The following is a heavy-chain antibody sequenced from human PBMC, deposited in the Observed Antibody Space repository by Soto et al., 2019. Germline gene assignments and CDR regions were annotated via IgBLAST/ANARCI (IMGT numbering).Heavy chain of an antibody. D-gene: IGHD3-10*01. CDR2: ISGTGDTK. V-gene: IGHV3-11*01. Sequence: QVQLVESGGTLVKPGGSLRLSCAASGFFFSDYYLSWIRQAPGKGLECVAYISGTGDTKYYADSVEGRFTISRDNPKSSLYLQMNSLRVEDAAVYYCAIGGGQIYYKGLDVW. J-gene: IGHJ6*01. CDR1: GFFFSDYY. CDR3: AIGGGQIYYKGLDV.